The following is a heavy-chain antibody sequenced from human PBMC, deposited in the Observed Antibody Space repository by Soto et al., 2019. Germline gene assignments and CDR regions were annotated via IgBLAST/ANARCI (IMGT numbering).Heavy chain of an antibody. D-gene: IGHD1-26*01. Sequence: QVQLVESGGGVVQPGRSLSLSCAASGFTFSDYPMHWVRQAPGKRLEWVAVISYDGRGKYYVVSVKGRFTISRDDSKNTSYLQMTSLRVEDTAVYYCARDFIVGAPDYFASWGKGPLVTVSS. CDR2: ISYDGRGK. CDR3: ARDFIVGAPDYFAS. V-gene: IGHV3-30*04. CDR1: GFTFSDYP. J-gene: IGHJ4*02.